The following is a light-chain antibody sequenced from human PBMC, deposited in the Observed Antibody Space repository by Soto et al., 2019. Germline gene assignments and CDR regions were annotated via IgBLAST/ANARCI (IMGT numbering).Light chain of an antibody. J-gene: IGKJ4*01. CDR2: DAS. CDR1: QNIYSS. V-gene: IGKV3-15*01. CDR3: QQYYVRLT. Sequence: EIVMTQSPATLSVSPGETATLFCRASQNIYSSLAWYQRKPGQAPRLLIYDASTRATGIPARFTGSGSGTEFTITISSLLSLDSAVYYCQQYYVRLTFGGLTMVEIK.